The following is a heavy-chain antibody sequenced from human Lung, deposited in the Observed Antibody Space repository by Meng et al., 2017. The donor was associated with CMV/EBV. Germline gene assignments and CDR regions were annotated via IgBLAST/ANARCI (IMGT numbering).Heavy chain of an antibody. J-gene: IGHJ4*02. Sequence: AQPVKAGGEAKKPVASVKVSCKASGYTFTNYGITWVRHAPGQGLEWMGWINAYNGDTNYAQTLQGRVTMTTDTSTSTAYMELRSLRSDDTAVYYCARVEVGITSGDYWGQGTLVTVSS. V-gene: IGHV1-18*01. CDR1: GYTFTNYG. CDR3: ARVEVGITSGDY. D-gene: IGHD1-26*01. CDR2: INAYNGDT.